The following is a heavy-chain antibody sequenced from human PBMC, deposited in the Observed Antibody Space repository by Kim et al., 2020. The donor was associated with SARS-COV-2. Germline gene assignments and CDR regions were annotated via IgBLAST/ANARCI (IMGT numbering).Heavy chain of an antibody. V-gene: IGHV3-23*01. J-gene: IGHJ4*02. CDR3: AKTLWGGKYDFWSGYYFDY. CDR1: GFTFSSYA. Sequence: GGSLRLSCAASGFTFSSYAMSWVRQAPGKGLEWVSAISGSGGSTYYADSVKGRFTISRDNSKNTLYLQMNSLRAEDTAVYYCAKTLWGGKYDFWSGYYFDYWGQGTLVTVSS. CDR2: ISGSGGST. D-gene: IGHD3-3*01.